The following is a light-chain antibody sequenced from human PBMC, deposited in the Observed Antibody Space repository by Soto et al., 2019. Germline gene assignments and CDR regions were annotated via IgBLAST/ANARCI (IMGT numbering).Light chain of an antibody. CDR1: SSNIGAGYD. CDR3: QSYDSSLHRV. Sequence: QSVLTQPPSVSGAPGQRVTISCTGSSSNIGAGYDVHWYQQLPGTAPKLLIHANSNRPSGVPDRFSGSKSGTSASLAITGLQAEDEADYYCQSYDSSLHRVFGGGTKLTVL. J-gene: IGLJ3*02. CDR2: ANS. V-gene: IGLV1-40*01.